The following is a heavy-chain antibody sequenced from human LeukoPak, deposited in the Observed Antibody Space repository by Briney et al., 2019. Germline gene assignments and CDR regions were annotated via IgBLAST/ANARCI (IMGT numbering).Heavy chain of an antibody. D-gene: IGHD4-17*01. CDR2: ISSSGSTI. Sequence: GGSLRLSCAPSGFTFSDYYMSWIRQAPGKGLEWVSYISSSGSTIYYADSVKGRFTISRDNAKNSLYLQMNSLRAEDTAVYYCARDGNSGDSEYFDYWGQGTLVTVSS. V-gene: IGHV3-11*01. CDR1: GFTFSDYY. J-gene: IGHJ4*02. CDR3: ARDGNSGDSEYFDY.